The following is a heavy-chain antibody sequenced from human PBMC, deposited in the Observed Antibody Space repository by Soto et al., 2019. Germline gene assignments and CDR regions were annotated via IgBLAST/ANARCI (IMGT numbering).Heavy chain of an antibody. Sequence: PSETLSLTCTVSGGSISSYYWSWIRQPPGKGLEWIGYIYYSGSTNYNPSLKSRVTISVDTSKTQFSLKLSSVTAADTAVYYCARARGCSSTSCRNNWFDPWGQGTLVTVSS. D-gene: IGHD2-2*01. V-gene: IGHV4-59*01. J-gene: IGHJ5*02. CDR3: ARARGCSSTSCRNNWFDP. CDR1: GGSISSYY. CDR2: IYYSGST.